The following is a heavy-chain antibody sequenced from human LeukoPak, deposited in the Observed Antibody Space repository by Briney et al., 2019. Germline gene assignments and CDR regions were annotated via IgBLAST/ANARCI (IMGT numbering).Heavy chain of an antibody. D-gene: IGHD6-19*01. CDR3: ARIPYSSGWYYCYYGMDV. V-gene: IGHV1-18*01. CDR2: ISAYNGNT. CDR1: GYTFTSYG. Sequence: ASVKVSCTASGYTFTSYGISWVRQAPGQGLEWMGWISAYNGNTNYAQKLQGRVTMTTDTSTSTAYMELRSLRSDDTAVYYCARIPYSSGWYYCYYGMDVWGQGTTVTVSS. J-gene: IGHJ6*02.